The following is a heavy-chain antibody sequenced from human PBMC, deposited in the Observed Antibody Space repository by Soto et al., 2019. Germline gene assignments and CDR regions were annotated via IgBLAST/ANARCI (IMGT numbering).Heavy chain of an antibody. V-gene: IGHV4-30-4*01. CDR2: IYYSGST. CDR1: GGSISSGDYY. Sequence: SETLSLTCTVSGGSISSGDYYWSWIRQPPGKGLEWIGYIYYSGSTYYNPSLKSRVTISVDMSKNQFSLKLSSVTAADTAVYYCARDRYYGSGIETYSMDVWGQATTVSVSS. D-gene: IGHD3-10*01. CDR3: ARDRYYGSGIETYSMDV. J-gene: IGHJ6*02.